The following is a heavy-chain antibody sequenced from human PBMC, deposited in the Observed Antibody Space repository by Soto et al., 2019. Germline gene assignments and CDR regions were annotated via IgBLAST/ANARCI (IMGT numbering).Heavy chain of an antibody. D-gene: IGHD3-22*01. J-gene: IGHJ4*02. V-gene: IGHV4-59*01. CDR2: IYYSGST. CDR3: ARESSGYYQS. Sequence: PSETLSLTCTDSGGSISSYYWSWIRQPPGKGLEWIGYIYYSGSTNYSPSLKSRVTISVDTSKNQFSLKLSSVTAADTAVYYCARESSGYYQSWGQGTLVTVSS. CDR1: GGSISSYY.